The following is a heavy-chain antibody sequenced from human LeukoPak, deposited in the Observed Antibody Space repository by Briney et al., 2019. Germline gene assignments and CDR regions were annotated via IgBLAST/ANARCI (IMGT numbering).Heavy chain of an antibody. D-gene: IGHD2-2*01. CDR1: GGSISSSTYY. CDR2: IYYSGST. Sequence: SETLSLTCTVSGGSISSSTYYWGWIRQPPGKGLEWIGSIYYSGSTYYNPSLKSRVTISVDTSKNQFSLKLSSVTAADTAVYYCARDDCSSTSCDTDAFDIWGQGTMVTVSS. J-gene: IGHJ3*02. CDR3: ARDDCSSTSCDTDAFDI. V-gene: IGHV4-39*02.